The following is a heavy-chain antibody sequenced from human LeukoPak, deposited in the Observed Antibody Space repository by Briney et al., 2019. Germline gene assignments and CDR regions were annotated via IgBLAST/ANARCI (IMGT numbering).Heavy chain of an antibody. V-gene: IGHV3-23*01. CDR3: AKDLSRFSAFDI. CDR2: ISGSGGST. D-gene: IGHD3-10*01. CDR1: GFTFSSYA. J-gene: IGHJ3*02. Sequence: QPGGSLRLSCAASGFTFSSYAMSWVRQAPGKGLEWVSAISGSGGSTYYADSVKGRFTISRDNSKSTLYLQMNSLRAEDTAVYYCAKDLSRFSAFDIWGQGTMVTVSS.